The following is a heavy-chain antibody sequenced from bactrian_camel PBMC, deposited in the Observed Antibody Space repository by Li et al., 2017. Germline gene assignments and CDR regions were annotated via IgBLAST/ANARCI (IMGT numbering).Heavy chain of an antibody. V-gene: IGHV3S61*01. D-gene: IGHD5*01. Sequence: HVQLVESGGGSVQAGGSLKLSCTVSEYTYRENCMGWFRQSPGKEREGVAAISTRTGSTYYSDSVKGRFTISRDDFKNTVYLQMNSLKPEDSAMFYCGADLDRWAQGLENCEYDTWGQGTQVTVS. J-gene: IGHJ4*01. CDR3: GADLDRWAQGLENCEYDT. CDR1: EYTYRENC. CDR2: ISTRTGST.